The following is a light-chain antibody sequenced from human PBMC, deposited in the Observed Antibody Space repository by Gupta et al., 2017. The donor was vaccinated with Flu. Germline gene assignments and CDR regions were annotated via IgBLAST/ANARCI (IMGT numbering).Light chain of an antibody. CDR2: AAS. CDR3: QKSDSTPPVKRT. CDR1: QSISSY. J-gene: IGKJ1*01. Sequence: DIQMTQSPSSLSASVGDRVTITRRASQSISSYLNWYQQKPGKAPKLLIYAASSLQSGVPSRFSGSGYGRDCTLTISSLKPEECANYYCQKSDSTPPVKRTFGQGTKVELK. V-gene: IGKV1-39*01.